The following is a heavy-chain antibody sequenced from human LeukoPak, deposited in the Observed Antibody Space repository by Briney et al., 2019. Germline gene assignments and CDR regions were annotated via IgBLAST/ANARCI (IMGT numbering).Heavy chain of an antibody. CDR1: GFTFTSYA. CDR3: AKEAGAGRYFDC. J-gene: IGHJ4*02. Sequence: QPGGSLRLSCGASGFTFTSYAMSWIRQAPGKGLEWVSAISGGGENTYYGDSVKGRFTISRDNSKNTLYLQMNSLRAEDTAVYYCAKEAGAGRYFDCWGQGTLVTVSS. D-gene: IGHD6-19*01. V-gene: IGHV3-23*01. CDR2: ISGGGENT.